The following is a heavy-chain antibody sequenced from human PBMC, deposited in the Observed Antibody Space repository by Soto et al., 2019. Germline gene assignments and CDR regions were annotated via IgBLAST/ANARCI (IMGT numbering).Heavy chain of an antibody. J-gene: IGHJ4*02. CDR2: VYYSGRT. V-gene: IGHV4-59*01. D-gene: IGHD6-13*01. CDR1: GASITDYY. Sequence: QVQLQESGPGLVKPSETLSLSCTVSGASITDYYWTLIRQPPGQGLEWIGYVYYSGRTNYNPSLKSRVTMSVDMSKDQFSLILTSLTAADTAVYYCASFHGVASAGFDSWGQGTLVTVSS. CDR3: ASFHGVASAGFDS.